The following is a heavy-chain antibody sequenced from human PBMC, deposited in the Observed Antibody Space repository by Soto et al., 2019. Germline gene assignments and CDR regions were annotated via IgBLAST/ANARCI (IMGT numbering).Heavy chain of an antibody. D-gene: IGHD3-9*01. J-gene: IGHJ4*02. Sequence: EVHLLESGGDLVQPGGSLRLSCVASAFVFREYAMSWVRQAPGKGLRWVSTLSRGGRYTHYEDSVKGRFTISRDNSKNTLDLQMYSLREEDTDVYSCAQDPATGYADRWGQGTLVTVSS. CDR2: LSRGGRYT. V-gene: IGHV3-23*01. CDR1: AFVFREYA. CDR3: AQDPATGYADR.